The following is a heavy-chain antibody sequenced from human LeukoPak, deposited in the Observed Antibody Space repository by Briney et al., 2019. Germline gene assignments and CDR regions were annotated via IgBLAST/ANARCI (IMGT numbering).Heavy chain of an antibody. CDR1: GFTFSSYA. Sequence: GGSLRLSCAASGFTFSSYAMSWVRQAPGKGLEWVSSISSSSSYIYYADSVKGRFTISRDNAKNSLYLQMNSLRAEDTAVYYCAKALTYYYDTSGYDYWGQGTLVTVSS. J-gene: IGHJ4*02. CDR2: ISSSSSYI. D-gene: IGHD3-22*01. V-gene: IGHV3-21*01. CDR3: AKALTYYYDTSGYDY.